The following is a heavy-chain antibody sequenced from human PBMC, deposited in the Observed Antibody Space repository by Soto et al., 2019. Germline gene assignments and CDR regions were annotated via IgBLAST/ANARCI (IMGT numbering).Heavy chain of an antibody. D-gene: IGHD2-2*01. CDR2: IYYSGST. V-gene: IGHV4-31*03. Sequence: QVQLQESGPGLVKPSQTLSLTCTVSGGSISSGGYYWSWIRQHPGKGLEWIGYIYYSGSTYYNPSLKSRVTISIDTYKNQFALKLSSVTAADTAVYYCAQGYCSSTSCYGISYYGMDVWGQGTTVTVSS. CDR1: GGSISSGGYY. CDR3: AQGYCSSTSCYGISYYGMDV. J-gene: IGHJ6*02.